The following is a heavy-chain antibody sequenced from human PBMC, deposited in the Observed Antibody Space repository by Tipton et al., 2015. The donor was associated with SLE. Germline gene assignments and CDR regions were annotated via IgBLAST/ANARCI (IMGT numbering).Heavy chain of an antibody. CDR3: ASASLSGVRSHDY. CDR2: ISYSSSTI. CDR1: GFTLRNYE. V-gene: IGHV3-48*03. D-gene: IGHD1-26*01. J-gene: IGHJ4*02. Sequence: SLRLSCVASGFTLRNYEMNWVRQAPGKGLEWVSYISYSSSTIFYADSVKGRFTISRDNSKNTLYLQMNSLSAEDTAVYYCASASLSGVRSHDYWGQGTLVTVSS.